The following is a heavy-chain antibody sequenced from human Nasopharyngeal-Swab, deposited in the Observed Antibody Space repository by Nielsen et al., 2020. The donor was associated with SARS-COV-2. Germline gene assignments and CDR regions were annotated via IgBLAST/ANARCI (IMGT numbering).Heavy chain of an antibody. Sequence: GESLKISCAASGFTFSIYSMNWVRQAPGKGLEWVSSISSSSSTIYYADSVKGRFTISRDNAKNSLYLQMNSLRAEDTAVYYCARGIAARHAYDYWGQGTLVTVSS. CDR2: ISSSSSTI. D-gene: IGHD6-6*01. CDR1: GFTFSIYS. J-gene: IGHJ4*02. V-gene: IGHV3-48*01. CDR3: ARGIAARHAYDY.